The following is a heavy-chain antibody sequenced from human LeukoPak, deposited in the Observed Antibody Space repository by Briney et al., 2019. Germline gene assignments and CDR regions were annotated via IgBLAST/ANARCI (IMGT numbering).Heavy chain of an antibody. J-gene: IGHJ1*01. CDR1: GFPFSSYW. D-gene: IGHD4-17*01. CDR3: ARGQTTMTN. Sequence: GGSLRLSCAASGFPFSSYWMSWVRQAPGKGLEWVANIKQDGSEKSYVDSVKGRFTISRDNTKNSLYLQMNSLRAEDTAVYYCARGQTTMTNWGQGTLVTVSS. CDR2: IKQDGSEK. V-gene: IGHV3-7*03.